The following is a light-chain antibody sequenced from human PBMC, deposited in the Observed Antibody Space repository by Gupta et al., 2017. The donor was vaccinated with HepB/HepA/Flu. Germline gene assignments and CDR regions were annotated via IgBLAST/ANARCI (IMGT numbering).Light chain of an antibody. CDR2: AAS. CDR3: QQSYSTPFT. Sequence: DIQMTQSPSSLSVSVVDRVTITCRGSQSISSYLNWYQQKPGKAPKLLIYAASSLQSGVPSRFSGSGSGTYFTLTISSLQPEDFATYYCQQSYSTPFTFGPGTKVDIK. CDR1: QSISSY. J-gene: IGKJ3*01. V-gene: IGKV1-39*01.